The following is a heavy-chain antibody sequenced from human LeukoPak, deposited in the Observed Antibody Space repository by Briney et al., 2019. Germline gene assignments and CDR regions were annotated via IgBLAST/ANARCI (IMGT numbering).Heavy chain of an antibody. CDR3: AIIGVLTGFDAFDI. V-gene: IGHV3-74*01. Sequence: PGGSLRLSCAASGFTFSSYWMHWVRQAPGKGLVWVSRINSDGSSTSYADSVKGRFTISRDNAKNTLYLQMNSLRAEDTAVYYCAIIGVLTGFDAFDIWGQGTMVTVSS. J-gene: IGHJ3*02. CDR1: GFTFSSYW. CDR2: INSDGSST. D-gene: IGHD3-9*01.